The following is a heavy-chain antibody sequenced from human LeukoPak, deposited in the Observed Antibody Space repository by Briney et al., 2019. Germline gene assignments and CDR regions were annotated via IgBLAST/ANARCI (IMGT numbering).Heavy chain of an antibody. V-gene: IGHV3-48*03. CDR1: GFTFSSYE. D-gene: IGHD2-15*01. J-gene: IGHJ5*02. CDR2: ISSSGFNI. Sequence: GGSLRLSCAVSGFTFSSYEMNWVRQAPGKGLEWVSFISSSGFNIYYADSVKGRFTISRDNAKNSLYLQMNSLRAEDTAVYYCAGQSRLGYCSGGSCYSQPSDPWGQEPWSPSPQ. CDR3: AGQSRLGYCSGGSCYSQPSDP.